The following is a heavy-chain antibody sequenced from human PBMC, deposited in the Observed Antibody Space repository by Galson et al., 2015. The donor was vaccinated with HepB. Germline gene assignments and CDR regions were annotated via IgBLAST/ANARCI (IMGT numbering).Heavy chain of an antibody. CDR3: ARGRIAAASVYVY. J-gene: IGHJ4*02. Sequence: SLRLSCAASGFTFSSYAMHWVRQAPGKGLEWVAVISYDGSNKYYADSVKGRFTISRDNSKNTLYLQMNSLRAEDTAVYYCARGRIAAASVYVYWGQGTLVTVSS. CDR1: GFTFSSYA. CDR2: ISYDGSNK. V-gene: IGHV3-30*04. D-gene: IGHD6-13*01.